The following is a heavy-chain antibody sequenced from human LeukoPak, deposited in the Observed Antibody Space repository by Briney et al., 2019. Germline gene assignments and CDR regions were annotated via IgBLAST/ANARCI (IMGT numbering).Heavy chain of an antibody. D-gene: IGHD6-13*01. CDR2: INPNSGGT. CDR1: GYTFTGYY. CDR3: ARSSRGIAAARFDP. J-gene: IGHJ5*02. V-gene: IGHV1-2*02. Sequence: ASVKVSCKASGYTFTGYYMHWVRQAPGQGLEWMGWINPNSGGTNYAQKFQGRVTMTRDTSISTAYMELSRLRSDDTAVYYCARSSRGIAAARFDPWGQGTLVTVSS.